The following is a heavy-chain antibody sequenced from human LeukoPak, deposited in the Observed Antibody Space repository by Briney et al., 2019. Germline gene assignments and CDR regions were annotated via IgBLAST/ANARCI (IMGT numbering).Heavy chain of an antibody. Sequence: SVKVSCKASGGTFSSYAISWVRQAPGQGLEWMGGIIPIFGTANYAQKFQGRVTITADESTSTAYMELSSLRSEDSAVYYCARNYYDSSGYYYFDYWGQGTLVTVSS. V-gene: IGHV1-69*13. D-gene: IGHD3-22*01. J-gene: IGHJ4*02. CDR3: ARNYYDSSGYYYFDY. CDR1: GGTFSSYA. CDR2: IIPIFGTA.